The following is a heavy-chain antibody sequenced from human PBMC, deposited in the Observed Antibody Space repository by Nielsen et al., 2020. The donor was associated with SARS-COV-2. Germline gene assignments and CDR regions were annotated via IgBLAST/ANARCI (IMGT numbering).Heavy chain of an antibody. Sequence: GESLKISCVASGFIFSSYAMNWVRQAPGKGLEWVSTISGSGGDTYYADSVKGRFSISRDNSKNTLYLQMNSLKTEDTAVYYCTSSGGVYYYYYGMDVWGQGTTVTVSS. V-gene: IGHV3-23*01. D-gene: IGHD6-19*01. CDR1: GFIFSSYA. J-gene: IGHJ6*02. CDR2: ISGSGGDT. CDR3: TSSGGVYYYYYGMDV.